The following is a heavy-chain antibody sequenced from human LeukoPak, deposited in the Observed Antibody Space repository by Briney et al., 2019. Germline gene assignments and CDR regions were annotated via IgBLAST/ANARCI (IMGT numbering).Heavy chain of an antibody. CDR3: TRESGAFSPFGF. J-gene: IGHJ4*02. CDR1: GGSVSSYY. V-gene: IGHV4-4*08. Sequence: SETLSLTCSVSGGSVSSYYWSWIRQSPGKGLEWIGYIHNSGRTNYNPSLKSRVTGFVDKSKNQLSLKLSSVTAADTATYYCTRESGAFSPFGFWGQGTLVTVSP. CDR2: IHNSGRT. D-gene: IGHD1-26*01.